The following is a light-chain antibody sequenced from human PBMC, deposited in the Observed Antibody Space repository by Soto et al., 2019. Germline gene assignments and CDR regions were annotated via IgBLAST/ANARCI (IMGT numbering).Light chain of an antibody. CDR2: SNN. V-gene: IGLV1-47*02. J-gene: IGLJ2*01. CDR1: RSNIGNND. CDR3: AAWDDNLSGVI. Sequence: QSALTQPPSASGTPGRRVTISCSGSRSNIGNNDVCWYQQLPGATPKLLIYSNNQGPSGVPDRFSGSKSGTSASLVISGLRSEDEADYYCAAWDDNLSGVIFGGGTKVTVL.